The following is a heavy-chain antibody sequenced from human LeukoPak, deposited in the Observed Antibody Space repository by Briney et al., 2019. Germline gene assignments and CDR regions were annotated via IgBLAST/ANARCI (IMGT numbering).Heavy chain of an antibody. V-gene: IGHV3-23*01. Sequence: TGGSLRLSCAASGFTFSSYAMSWVRQAPGKGLEWVSAISGSGGSTYYADSVRGRFTISRDKSRNTLYLQMNSMRAEDTAVYYCTHGWASYGSGSSDYFDYWGQGTLVTVSS. CDR1: GFTFSSYA. D-gene: IGHD3-10*01. J-gene: IGHJ4*02. CDR2: ISGSGGST. CDR3: THGWASYGSGSSDYFDY.